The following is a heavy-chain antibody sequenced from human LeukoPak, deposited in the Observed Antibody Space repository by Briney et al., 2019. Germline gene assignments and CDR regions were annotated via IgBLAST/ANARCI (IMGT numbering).Heavy chain of an antibody. CDR1: GFTFSSYS. D-gene: IGHD6-13*01. Sequence: KSGGSLRLSCAASGFTFSSYSMNWVRQAPGKGLEWFSSISSSSSYIYYADSVKGRFTISRDNAKNSLYLQMNSLRAEDTAVYYCARDLGQLVDLINYGMDVWGQGTTVTVSS. J-gene: IGHJ6*02. CDR3: ARDLGQLVDLINYGMDV. V-gene: IGHV3-21*01. CDR2: ISSSSSYI.